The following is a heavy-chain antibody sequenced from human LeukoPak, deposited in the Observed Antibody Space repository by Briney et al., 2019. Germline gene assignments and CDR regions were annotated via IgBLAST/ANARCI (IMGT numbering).Heavy chain of an antibody. J-gene: IGHJ4*02. CDR1: GGTFSSYA. Sequence: ASVKVSCKASGGTFSSYAISWVRQAPGQGLEWMGGIIPIFGTANYAQKFQGRVTITADESTSTAYMELSSLRSEDTAVYYCARERQGIAAALYYWGQGTLVIVSS. CDR2: IIPIFGTA. D-gene: IGHD6-13*01. V-gene: IGHV1-69*01. CDR3: ARERQGIAAALYY.